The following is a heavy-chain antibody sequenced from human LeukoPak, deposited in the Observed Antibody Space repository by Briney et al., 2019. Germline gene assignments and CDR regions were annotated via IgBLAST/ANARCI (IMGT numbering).Heavy chain of an antibody. J-gene: IGHJ6*02. V-gene: IGHV3-30-3*01. CDR2: ISYDGSNK. Sequence: GGSLRLSCAASGFTFSSYAMHWVRQAPGKGLEWVAVISYDGSNKYYADSVKGRFTISRDNSKNTLYLQMNSLRAEDTAVYCCARTHYGGNSYYYYGMDVWGQGTTVTVSS. D-gene: IGHD4-23*01. CDR3: ARTHYGGNSYYYYGMDV. CDR1: GFTFSSYA.